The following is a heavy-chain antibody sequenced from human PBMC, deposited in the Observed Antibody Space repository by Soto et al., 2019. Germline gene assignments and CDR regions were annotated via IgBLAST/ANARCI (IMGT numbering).Heavy chain of an antibody. CDR2: ISYDGSNK. D-gene: IGHD1-26*01. CDR3: ARAIVGATRFFDY. V-gene: IGHV3-30-3*01. J-gene: IGHJ4*02. Sequence: GGSLRLSCAASGFTFSSYAMHWVRQAPGKGLEWVAVISYDGSNKYYADSVKGRFTISRDNSKNTLYLQMNSLRAEDTAVYYCARAIVGATRFFDYWGQGTLVTVSS. CDR1: GFTFSSYA.